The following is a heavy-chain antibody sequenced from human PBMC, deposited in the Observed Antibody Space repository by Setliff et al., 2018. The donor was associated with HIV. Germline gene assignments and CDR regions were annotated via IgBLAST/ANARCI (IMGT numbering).Heavy chain of an antibody. V-gene: IGHV1-18*04. Sequence: ASVKVSCKASGYTFTSYGISWVRQAPGQGLEWMGWISTYKGNTKYEQKLQGRVTMTTDTSTSTAYMELRSLRSDDTAIYYCARDNYDDYSRVQMDVWGKGTTVTVSS. CDR1: GYTFTSYG. CDR3: ARDNYDDYSRVQMDV. J-gene: IGHJ6*04. CDR2: ISTYKGNT. D-gene: IGHD4-17*01.